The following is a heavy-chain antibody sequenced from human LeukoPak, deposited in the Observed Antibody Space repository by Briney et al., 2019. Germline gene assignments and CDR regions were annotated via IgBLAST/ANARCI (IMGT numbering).Heavy chain of an antibody. CDR1: GFTFSSYS. J-gene: IGHJ3*01. D-gene: IGHD3-10*01. Sequence: GGSLRLSCAASGFTFSSYSMNWVRRAPGKGLEWVSSISDSGSHLYHADSLKGRFTISRDNAKNLLYLQMNSLRAEDTAVYYCARERGAFDLWGQGTMVTVSS. V-gene: IGHV3-21*01. CDR2: ISDSGSHL. CDR3: ARERGAFDL.